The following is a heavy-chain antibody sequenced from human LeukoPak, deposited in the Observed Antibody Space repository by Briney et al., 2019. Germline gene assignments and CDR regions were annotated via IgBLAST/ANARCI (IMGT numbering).Heavy chain of an antibody. CDR1: GFTFSSYS. CDR2: ISSSSRYI. J-gene: IGHJ4*02. V-gene: IGHV3-21*01. D-gene: IGHD3-10*01. Sequence: PGGSLRLSCAVSGFTFSSYSMNWVRQAPGKGLEWDSSISSSSRYIYYADSVKGRYTLSRDNAKNSLYLQMNSLRAEATAAYYGAGDWVYGLGSRIQRHFDCWGQGTLVTVS. CDR3: AGDWVYGLGSRIQRHFDC.